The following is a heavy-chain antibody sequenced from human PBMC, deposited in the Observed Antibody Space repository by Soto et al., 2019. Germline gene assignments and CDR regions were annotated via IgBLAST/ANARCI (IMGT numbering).Heavy chain of an antibody. CDR3: ARDLGYCNSSGCFRNWFDP. CDR1: GYSFRTHG. CDR2: ISTYEDKT. D-gene: IGHD2-15*01. J-gene: IGHJ5*02. Sequence: QVQLVQSGAEVKTPGASVKVSCRASGYSFRTHGISWVRQAPGQGLEWMGWISTYEDKTTFPQKFQGRITMTTDTSPSPAYIELRSLKSDDTAVYFCARDLGYCNSSGCFRNWFDPWGQGTLVTVSS. V-gene: IGHV1-18*01.